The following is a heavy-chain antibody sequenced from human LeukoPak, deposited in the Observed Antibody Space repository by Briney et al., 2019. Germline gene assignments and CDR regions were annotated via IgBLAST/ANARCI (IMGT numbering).Heavy chain of an antibody. V-gene: IGHV3-9*01. J-gene: IGHJ4*02. Sequence: GGSLRLSCAASGFTFDDYAMHWVRQAPGKGLEWVSGISWNSGSIGYADSVKGRFTISRDNAKNSLYLQMNSLRAEDTALYYCAKVEAAAGTTSFDYWGQGTLVTVSS. CDR1: GFTFDDYA. D-gene: IGHD6-13*01. CDR2: ISWNSGSI. CDR3: AKVEAAAGTTSFDY.